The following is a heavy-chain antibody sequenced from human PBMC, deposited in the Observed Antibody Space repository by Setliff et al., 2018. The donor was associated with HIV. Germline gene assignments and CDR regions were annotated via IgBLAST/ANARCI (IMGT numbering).Heavy chain of an antibody. CDR1: GFTFDDYA. D-gene: IGHD2-2*02. J-gene: IGHJ4*02. Sequence: GGSLRLSCAASGFTFDDYAMHWVRQAPGKGLEWVSGITWNSGSIAYADSVKGRFTISRDNAKNSLYLQMNSLRAEDRAVYYCVRDIGFNLYDHWGQGTLVTVSS. V-gene: IGHV3-9*01. CDR3: VRDIGFNLYDH. CDR2: ITWNSGSI.